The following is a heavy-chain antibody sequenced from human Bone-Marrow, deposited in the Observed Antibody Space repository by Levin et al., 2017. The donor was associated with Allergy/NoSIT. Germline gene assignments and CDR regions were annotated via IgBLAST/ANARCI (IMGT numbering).Heavy chain of an antibody. CDR1: GYTFTSFA. V-gene: IGHV1-18*01. CDR3: TRDCTGGSCYPLF. CDR2: ISGNNGNT. D-gene: IGHD2-15*01. Sequence: PGESLKISCKTSGYTFTSFAISWVRQAPGQGLEWMGWISGNNGNTNYAQKFQGRVTMTTDTSTSTAYMELRSLRSDDTAVYFCTRDCTGGSCYPLFWGQGTLVTVSS. J-gene: IGHJ4*02.